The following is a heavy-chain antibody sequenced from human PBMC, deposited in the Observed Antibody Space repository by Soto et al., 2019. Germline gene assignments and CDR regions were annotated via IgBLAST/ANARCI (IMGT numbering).Heavy chain of an antibody. CDR2: IGVDGDT. D-gene: IGHD3-10*01. J-gene: IGHJ4*02. CDR3: AKNYNFDS. V-gene: IGHV3-23*01. CDR1: GFTFSTYA. Sequence: EVHLLESGGGSEQPGASLKLSCAASGFTFSTYAMSWARQAPGKGLEWVSSIGVDGDTYYGDSVTGRFSISRDNSKNTVYLQMHSLGAEDTAVYYCAKNYNFDSWGQGTLVTVSA.